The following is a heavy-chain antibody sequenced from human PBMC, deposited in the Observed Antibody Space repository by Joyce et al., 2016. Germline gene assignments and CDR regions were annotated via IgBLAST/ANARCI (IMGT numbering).Heavy chain of an antibody. Sequence: QLVESGGGVVKAGGSLRLSCEASGSTFSSSSMSWFRQAPGKGLEWVAAISATSYYIFTAETVRGRFTVSRDNAKKTLYLQMNSLRAEDSAVFYCARGGISYYYAMDVWGQGTTVTVSS. CDR1: GSTFSSSS. V-gene: IGHV3-21*01. CDR3: ARGGISYYYAMDV. J-gene: IGHJ6*02. CDR2: ISATSYYI. D-gene: IGHD3-16*01.